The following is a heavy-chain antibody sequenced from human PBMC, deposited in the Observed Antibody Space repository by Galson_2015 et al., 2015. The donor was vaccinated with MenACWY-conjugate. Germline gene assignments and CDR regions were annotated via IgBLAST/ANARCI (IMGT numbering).Heavy chain of an antibody. J-gene: IGHJ4*02. CDR3: AREGGDGYRPEFDY. D-gene: IGHD5-24*01. Sequence: SLRLSCAASGFTFSSYSMNWVRQAPGKGLEWVSYISSSSSTIYYADSVKGRFTISRDNAKNSLYLQMNSLRAEDTALYYCAREGGDGYRPEFDYWGQGTLVTVSS. CDR2: ISSSSSTI. CDR1: GFTFSSYS. V-gene: IGHV3-48*01.